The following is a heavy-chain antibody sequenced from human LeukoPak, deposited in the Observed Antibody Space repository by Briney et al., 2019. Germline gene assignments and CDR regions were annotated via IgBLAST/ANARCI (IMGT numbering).Heavy chain of an antibody. J-gene: IGHJ6*03. V-gene: IGHV3-15*01. CDR2: VKSTTDGGTT. D-gene: IGHD3-16*01. CDR3: TTDWDPYYDYVLGRISYWFYMDI. Sequence: PGGSLRLSCAASGFSITNAPMSWVRQAPGKGLEWIGRVKSTTDGGTTDYAAPVKGRFTISRDDSMVFLQMNNLKTEDAAVYYCTTDWDPYYDYVLGRISYWFYMDIWGKGTTVTIS. CDR1: GFSITNAP.